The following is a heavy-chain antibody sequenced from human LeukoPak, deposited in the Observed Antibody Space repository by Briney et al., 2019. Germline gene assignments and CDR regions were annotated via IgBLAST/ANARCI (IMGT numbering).Heavy chain of an antibody. V-gene: IGHV2-70*04. J-gene: IGHJ4*02. Sequence: SGPALVKPTQTLTLTCTFSGFSLSTSGMRVSWIRQPPGKALEWLARIDWDDDKFNSTSLKTRLTISKDTSKNQVVLTMTNMDPVDTATYYCARGYSSGFSFDYWGQGTLVTVSS. CDR1: GFSLSTSGMR. CDR2: IDWDDDK. D-gene: IGHD6-19*01. CDR3: ARGYSSGFSFDY.